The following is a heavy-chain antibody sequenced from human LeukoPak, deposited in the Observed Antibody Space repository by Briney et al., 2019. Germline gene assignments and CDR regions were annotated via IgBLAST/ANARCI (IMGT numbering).Heavy chain of an antibody. V-gene: IGHV4-4*07. CDR3: ARDGSGWTSDFDY. J-gene: IGHJ4*02. CDR2: IYTTGTA. CDR1: GASIGPYY. D-gene: IGHD6-19*01. Sequence: NPSETLSLTCIISGASIGPYYWSWIRQAAGKGPEWIGRIYTTGTADYNPSLKGRVFLSVDTSKNQFSLKVTSVTAADTAVYYCARDGSGWTSDFDYGGQGTLVTVSS.